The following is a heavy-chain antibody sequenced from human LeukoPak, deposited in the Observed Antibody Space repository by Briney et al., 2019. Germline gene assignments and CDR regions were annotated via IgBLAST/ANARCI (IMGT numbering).Heavy chain of an antibody. V-gene: IGHV1-69*05. J-gene: IGHJ5*02. CDR1: GGTFNSYA. Sequence: GASXXVSCKASGGTFNSYAISWVRQAPGQGLEWMGGIIPIFGRANYAQKLQGRVKITTEESKRTDYMEVSSLRSEDTAVYYCARENLTMIVSLNWFDPWGQGTLVTVSS. CDR3: ARENLTMIVSLNWFDP. CDR2: IIPIFGRA. D-gene: IGHD3-22*01.